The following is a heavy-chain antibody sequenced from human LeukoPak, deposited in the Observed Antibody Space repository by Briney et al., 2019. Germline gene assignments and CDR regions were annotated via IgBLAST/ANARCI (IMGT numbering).Heavy chain of an antibody. V-gene: IGHV1-46*01. CDR2: IDPSGGST. J-gene: IGHJ4*02. CDR1: GYSLTRYY. Sequence: PPVKVSCKASGYSLTRYYMHWVRQAPGQGLDWIGIIDPSGGSTNYAQKFQARVTMTRDTSTSTVYMELRSLRSEDTAVYFCARKYYFDYWGQGTLVTVSS. CDR3: ARKYYFDY.